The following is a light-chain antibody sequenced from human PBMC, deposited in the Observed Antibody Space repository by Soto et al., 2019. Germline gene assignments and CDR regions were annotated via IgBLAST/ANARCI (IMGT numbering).Light chain of an antibody. J-gene: IGLJ2*01. CDR1: SSDVGGYNY. Sequence: QSVLTQPASVSGSPGQSITISCTGTSSDVGGYNYVSWYQQHPGKAPKLMIYDVSNRPSVVSNRFSGSKSGNTASLTISGLQAEDEADYYCSSYTSSSTAVFGRGTKLTVL. CDR2: DVS. CDR3: SSYTSSSTAV. V-gene: IGLV2-14*01.